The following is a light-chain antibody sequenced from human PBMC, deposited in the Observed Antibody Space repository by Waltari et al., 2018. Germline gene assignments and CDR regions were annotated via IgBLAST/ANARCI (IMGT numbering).Light chain of an antibody. J-gene: IGLJ2*01. Sequence: SSEVTQDPAVSVALGQTVRITCQGGSLRGSSASWFQQKAGQAPVLVIYGKNSRPSGIPDRFSSSNSGNTASLTITGTQAEDEADYYCSSRDGSGNHVVFGGGTRLTVL. CDR2: GKN. CDR3: SSRDGSGNHVV. CDR1: SLRGSS. V-gene: IGLV3-19*01.